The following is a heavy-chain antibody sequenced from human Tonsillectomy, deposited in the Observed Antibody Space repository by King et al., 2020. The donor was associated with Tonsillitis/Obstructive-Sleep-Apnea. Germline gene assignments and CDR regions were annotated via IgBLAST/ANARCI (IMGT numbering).Heavy chain of an antibody. CDR2: ISGSAGTT. CDR3: AKGLWGDLSSWVEY. Sequence: VQLVESGGALVQPGGSLRLSCAASGFTFSSYAMSWVRQAPGKGLEWVSAISGSAGTTYYAESVKGRFTISRDNSKNTLYLQLNSLRAEDTAVYYCAKGLWGDLSSWVEYWGQGTLVTVSS. J-gene: IGHJ4*02. V-gene: IGHV3-23*04. D-gene: IGHD3-16*02. CDR1: GFTFSSYA.